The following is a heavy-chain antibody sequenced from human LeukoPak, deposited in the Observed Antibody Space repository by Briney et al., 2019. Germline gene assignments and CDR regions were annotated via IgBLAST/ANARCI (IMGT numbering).Heavy chain of an antibody. V-gene: IGHV4-59*12. CDR1: GGSISSYY. J-gene: IGHJ4*02. D-gene: IGHD5-18*01. CDR2: IYYSGST. CDR3: ARDLRGYSYSDY. Sequence: SETLSLTCTVSGGSISSYYWSWIRQPPGKGLEWIGYIYYSGSTNYNPSLKSRVTMSVDTSKNQFSLKLSSVTAADTAVYYCARDLRGYSYSDYWGQGTLVTVSS.